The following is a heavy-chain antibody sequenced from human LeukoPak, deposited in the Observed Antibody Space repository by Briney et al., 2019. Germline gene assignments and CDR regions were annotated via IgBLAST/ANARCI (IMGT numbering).Heavy chain of an antibody. CDR1: GYTFTSYY. Sequence: ATVKVSCKASGYTFTSYYMHWVRQAPAQGLEWMGIINPSGGSTSYAQKFQGRVTMTRDTSTSTVYMELSSLRSEDTAVYYCARDRYYYDSSGYIRRISFDYWGQGTLVTVS. J-gene: IGHJ4*02. D-gene: IGHD3-22*01. V-gene: IGHV1-46*01. CDR2: INPSGGST. CDR3: ARDRYYYDSSGYIRRISFDY.